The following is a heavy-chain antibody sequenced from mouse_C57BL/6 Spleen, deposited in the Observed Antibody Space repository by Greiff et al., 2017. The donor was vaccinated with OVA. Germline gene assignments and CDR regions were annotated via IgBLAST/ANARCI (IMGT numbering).Heavy chain of an antibody. Sequence: EVKLVESGGGLVKPGGSLKLSCAASGFTFSSYTMSWVRQTPEKRLEWVATISGGGGNTYYTDSVKGRFTISRDNAKNTLYLQMSSLRSEDTALYYGARDDYWGQGTTLTVSS. V-gene: IGHV5-9*01. CDR3: ARDDY. CDR1: GFTFSSYT. J-gene: IGHJ2*01. CDR2: ISGGGGNT.